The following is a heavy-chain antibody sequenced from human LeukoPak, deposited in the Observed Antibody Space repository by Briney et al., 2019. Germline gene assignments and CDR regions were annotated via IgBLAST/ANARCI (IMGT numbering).Heavy chain of an antibody. Sequence: GGSLRLSCAASGFTFRSYWMSWVRQAPGKGLEWVSYISSSSRTIHYADSVKGRFTISRDNAKNSLYLQMNSLRAEDTAVYYCARDTHFYGSGSPAFDIWGQGTMVTVSS. V-gene: IGHV3-48*04. CDR2: ISSSSRTI. CDR3: ARDTHFYGSGSPAFDI. CDR1: GFTFRSYW. J-gene: IGHJ3*02. D-gene: IGHD3-10*01.